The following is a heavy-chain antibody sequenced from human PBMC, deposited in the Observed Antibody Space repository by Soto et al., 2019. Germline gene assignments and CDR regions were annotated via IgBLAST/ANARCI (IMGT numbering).Heavy chain of an antibody. Sequence: PGGSLRLSCAASGFTFNNYAMGWVRQAPGKGLEWVSAITGSGSDTYYLDSVKGRLTISRDNSKNTLLLQVNSLRAEDTAIYYCAKLGSSAWSPHYYFDYWGQGTLVTVSS. CDR3: AKLGSSAWSPHYYFDY. CDR1: GFTFNNYA. CDR2: ITGSGSDT. D-gene: IGHD3-10*01. V-gene: IGHV3-23*01. J-gene: IGHJ4*02.